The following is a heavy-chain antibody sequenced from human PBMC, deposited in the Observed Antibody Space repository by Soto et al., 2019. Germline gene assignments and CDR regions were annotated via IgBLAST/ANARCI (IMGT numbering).Heavy chain of an antibody. CDR1: GYTFTGYY. V-gene: IGHV1-2*02. CDR3: AREGYQAISDGMGV. J-gene: IGHJ6*02. CDR2: INPQTGGT. D-gene: IGHD2-2*01. Sequence: GASVKVSCKASGYTFTGYYIHWVREAPGQGLEWMGWINPQTGGTSYAQKSQDRVTLARDTRINTAYLELSRLRFDDAAVYFCAREGYQAISDGMGVWGQGTTVTVSS.